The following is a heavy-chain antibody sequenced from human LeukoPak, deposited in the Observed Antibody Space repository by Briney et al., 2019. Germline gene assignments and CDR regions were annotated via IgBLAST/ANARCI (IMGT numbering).Heavy chain of an antibody. J-gene: IGHJ4*02. Sequence: PGGSLRLSCAASGFTFSSYAMSWVRQAPGKGLEWVSAISGSGGSTYYADSVKGRFTISRDNSKNTLYLQMNSLRSEDTAVYYCARQNEVGFRQPYYFDYWGQGTLVTVSS. V-gene: IGHV3-23*01. CDR2: ISGSGGST. D-gene: IGHD3-10*01. CDR3: ARQNEVGFRQPYYFDY. CDR1: GFTFSSYA.